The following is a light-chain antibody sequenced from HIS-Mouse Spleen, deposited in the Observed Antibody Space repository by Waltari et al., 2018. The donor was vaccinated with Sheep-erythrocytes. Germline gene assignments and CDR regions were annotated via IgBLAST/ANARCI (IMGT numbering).Light chain of an antibody. CDR3: YSTDSSGNHWV. J-gene: IGLJ3*02. V-gene: IGLV3-10*01. CDR1: ALPKKH. Sequence: SYELTQPPSVSVSPGQTARITCSGDALPKKHASWYQQKSGQAPVLVIYEDSKRPSGIPERFSGSTSGTMATLTISGAQVEDEADYYCYSTDSSGNHWVFGGGTKLTVL. CDR2: EDS.